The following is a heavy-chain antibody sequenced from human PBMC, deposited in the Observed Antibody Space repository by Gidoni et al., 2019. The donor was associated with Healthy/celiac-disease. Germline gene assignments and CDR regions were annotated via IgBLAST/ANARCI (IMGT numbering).Heavy chain of an antibody. CDR3: ARDPYYYDSSGYLNDY. Sequence: EVQLVESGVGLVKPGGSLRLSCAASGFTFSSYSMNWVRQAPGKGLEWVSSISSSSSYIYYADSVKGRFTISRDNAKNSLYLQMNSLRAEDTAVYYCARDPYYYDSSGYLNDYWGQGTLVTVSS. D-gene: IGHD3-22*01. CDR1: GFTFSSYS. J-gene: IGHJ4*02. CDR2: ISSSSSYI. V-gene: IGHV3-21*01.